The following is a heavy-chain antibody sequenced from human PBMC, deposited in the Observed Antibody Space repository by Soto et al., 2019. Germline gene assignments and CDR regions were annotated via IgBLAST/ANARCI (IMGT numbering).Heavy chain of an antibody. D-gene: IGHD6-19*01. J-gene: IGHJ4*02. Sequence: QVQLVQSGAEVKEPGASVKVSCKTSGYTFTGYYMHWVRQAPGQGLKWMGWINPNSGGTDYAQKFQGRVTITRDTSASTAYMELSSLRSEDTAVYYCARANHPQYSSGWDEPFWLGYWGQGTLVTVSS. CDR1: GYTFTGYY. CDR2: INPNSGGT. CDR3: ARANHPQYSSGWDEPFWLGY. V-gene: IGHV1-2*02.